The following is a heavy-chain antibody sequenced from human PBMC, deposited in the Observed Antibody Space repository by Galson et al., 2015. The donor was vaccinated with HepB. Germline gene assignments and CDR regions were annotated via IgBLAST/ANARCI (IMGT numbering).Heavy chain of an antibody. D-gene: IGHD6-19*01. CDR2: ISGSGGNT. CDR3: VKERELSSGWPLDY. V-gene: IGHV3-23*01. CDR1: GFTFSRYA. J-gene: IGHJ4*02. Sequence: SLRLSCAASGFTFSRYAMSWVRQVPGKGLEWVSAISGSGGNTYYVDSVKGRFTISRDNSKNTLYLQMNSLRAEDTAVYYCVKERELSSGWPLDYWGQGTLVTVSS.